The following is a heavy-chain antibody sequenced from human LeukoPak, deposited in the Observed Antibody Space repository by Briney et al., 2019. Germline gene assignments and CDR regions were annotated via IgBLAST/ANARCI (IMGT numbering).Heavy chain of an antibody. Sequence: SETLSLTCTVSGGSFNNYYWSWIRQPPGKGLEWIGYIYDSGSTNYNPSLKSRVTISVDTSKNQFSLNLSSVTAADTAVYYCARSRRYSSSSGWFDRWGQGTLVTVSS. D-gene: IGHD6-6*01. CDR3: ARSRRYSSSSGWFDR. V-gene: IGHV4-59*01. CDR2: IYDSGST. J-gene: IGHJ5*02. CDR1: GGSFNNYY.